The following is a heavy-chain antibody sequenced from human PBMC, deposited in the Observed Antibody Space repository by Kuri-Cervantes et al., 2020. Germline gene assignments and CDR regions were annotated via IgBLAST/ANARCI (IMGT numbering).Heavy chain of an antibody. CDR3: AGDPHWVDY. D-gene: IGHD7-27*01. J-gene: IGHJ4*02. Sequence: GESLKISCKASGFTFGDYVMSWVRQAPGKGLEWVSAISGSGGSTYYADSVKGRFTISRVNSKNTLYLQMNSLRAEDTAVYYCAGDPHWVDYWGQGTLVTVSS. CDR2: ISGSGGST. V-gene: IGHV3-23*01. CDR1: GFTFGDYV.